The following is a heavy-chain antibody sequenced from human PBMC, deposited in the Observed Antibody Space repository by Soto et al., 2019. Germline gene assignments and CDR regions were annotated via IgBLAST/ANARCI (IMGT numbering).Heavy chain of an antibody. CDR2: ISHDGTNR. J-gene: IGHJ6*02. D-gene: IGHD1-1*01. CDR1: GFAFNIYA. CDR3: AKEFGWELQLSHPYYNSGMDV. Sequence: QVRLVESGGGVVQPGGSLRLSCEASGFAFNIYAMHWVRQAPGMGLEWLAVISHDGTNRYYADSVKGRFTISSDNSKSTLYLQMDILRPEDTAVYYCAKEFGWELQLSHPYYNSGMDVWGQGTTVTVSS. V-gene: IGHV3-30*04.